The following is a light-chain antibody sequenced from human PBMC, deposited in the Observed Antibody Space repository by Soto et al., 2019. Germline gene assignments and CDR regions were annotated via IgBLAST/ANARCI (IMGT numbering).Light chain of an antibody. CDR2: GAS. J-gene: IGKJ1*01. CDR1: QSVSSSY. V-gene: IGKV3-20*01. CDR3: HHYDTSVWT. Sequence: EIVLTQSPGALSLSPGERVTLSCRASQSVSSSYLGWYQQKPGQSPRLLIYGASSRATGIPDRFSGSGSGTDFTLTISRLEAEDFYCHHYDTSVWTFGQGTKVEIK.